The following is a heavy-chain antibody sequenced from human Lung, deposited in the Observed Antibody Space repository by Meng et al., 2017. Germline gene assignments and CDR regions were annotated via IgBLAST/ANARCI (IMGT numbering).Heavy chain of an antibody. CDR1: GFYFSNAW. V-gene: IGHV3-15*01. CDR3: TWDDKAVSDY. D-gene: IGHD3-9*01. Sequence: EVPLVVSRGDLVKPGGSVRLFWVAGGFYFSNAWMSCVRQAPGKGLEWVGRIKRNTDGGTTEYAAPVTGTFTISRDDSKSTLNLHLCGLRTDDTGVYYCTWDDKAVSDYWGQGTLVTVSS. J-gene: IGHJ4*02. CDR2: IKRNTDGGTT.